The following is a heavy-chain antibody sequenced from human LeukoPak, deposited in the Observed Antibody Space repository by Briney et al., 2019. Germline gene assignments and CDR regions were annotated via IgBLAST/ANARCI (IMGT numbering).Heavy chain of an antibody. CDR2: INHSGST. CDR3: AGLIAAAGTDAFDI. Sequence: PSESLSLTCAVYGGSFSGYYWSWIRQPPGKGLEWIGEINHSGSTNYNPSLKSRVTISVDTSKNQFSLKLSSVTAADKAVYYCAGLIAAAGTDAFDIWGQGTMVTVSS. V-gene: IGHV4-34*01. J-gene: IGHJ3*02. CDR1: GGSFSGYY. D-gene: IGHD6-13*01.